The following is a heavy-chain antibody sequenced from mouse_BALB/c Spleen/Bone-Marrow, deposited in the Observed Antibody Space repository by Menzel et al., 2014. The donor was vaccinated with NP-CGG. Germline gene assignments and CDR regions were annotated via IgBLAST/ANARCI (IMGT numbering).Heavy chain of an antibody. J-gene: IGHJ3*01. CDR1: GYTFTSYT. Sequence: LVESGAELARPGASVKMSCKASGYTFTSYTIQWVKRRPGQGLEWVGYIVPSSGYTDYNQKFKDKTTLTADKSSSTTYLQLSSLTSADSAVYYCAREARNGAWFPNWGQGTLVTVSA. V-gene: IGHV1-4*02. CDR3: AREARNGAWFPN. CDR2: IVPSSGYT.